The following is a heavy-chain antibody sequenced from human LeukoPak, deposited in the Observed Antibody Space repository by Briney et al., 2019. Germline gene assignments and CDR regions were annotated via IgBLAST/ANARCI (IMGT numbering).Heavy chain of an antibody. J-gene: IGHJ5*02. Sequence: ASVKVSCKGSGYTFTSYAMNWVRQAPGQGLEWMGWINTNTGNPTYAQGFTGRFVFSLDTSVSTAYLQISSLKAEDTAVYYCARLSIAAAGTKWFDPWGQGTLVTVSS. CDR1: GYTFTSYA. V-gene: IGHV7-4-1*02. CDR2: INTNTGNP. CDR3: ARLSIAAAGTKWFDP. D-gene: IGHD6-13*01.